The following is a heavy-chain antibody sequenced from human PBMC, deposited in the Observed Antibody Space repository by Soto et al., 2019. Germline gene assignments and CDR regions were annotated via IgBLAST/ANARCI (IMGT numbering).Heavy chain of an antibody. CDR3: ARGRDGDY. D-gene: IGHD6-6*01. CDR2: ISAHNGNT. CDR1: GYTFTSYG. V-gene: IGHV1-18*01. Sequence: QVHLVQSGAEVKKPGASVKVSCKASGYTFTSYGITWVRQAPGQGLEWMGWISAHNGNTDYAQKLQGRVIVTRDTSTSTAYIELRSLRSDDTAVYYCARGRDGDYWGQGALVTVSS. J-gene: IGHJ4*02.